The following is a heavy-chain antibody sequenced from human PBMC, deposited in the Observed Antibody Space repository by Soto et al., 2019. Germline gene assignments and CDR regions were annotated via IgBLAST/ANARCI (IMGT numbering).Heavy chain of an antibody. Sequence: PGGSLRLSCAASGFTLGTYSMNWIRQAPGKGLEWISNISGNGSAIDYADSVKGRFTVSRDNAKNSVYLQMNSLTVEDTAVYFCARDFSYQRFDHWGQGALVTVSS. CDR1: GFTLGTYS. D-gene: IGHD3-16*02. V-gene: IGHV3-48*01. CDR3: ARDFSYQRFDH. CDR2: ISGNGSAI. J-gene: IGHJ4*02.